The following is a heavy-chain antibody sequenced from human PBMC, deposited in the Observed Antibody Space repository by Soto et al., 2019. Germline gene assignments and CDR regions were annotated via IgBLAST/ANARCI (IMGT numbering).Heavy chain of an antibody. CDR3: ARGGLRDCSSTSCYVDY. V-gene: IGHV1-69*02. CDR2: IIPILGIA. CDR1: GGTFSSNT. J-gene: IGHJ4*02. Sequence: SVKVSCKASGGTFSSNTISWMRQAPGQGLEWMGRIIPILGIANYAQKNQGRVTITADKSTSTAYVELSSLRSEDTTVYYFARGGLRDCSSTSCYVDYWGQGTLVTVSS. D-gene: IGHD2-2*01.